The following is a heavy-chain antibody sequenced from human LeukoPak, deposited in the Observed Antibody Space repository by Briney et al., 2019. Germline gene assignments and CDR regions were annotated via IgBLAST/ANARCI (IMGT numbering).Heavy chain of an antibody. CDR1: GFTVSSNY. CDR3: ARVGSYYDNSGYPY. Sequence: GGSLRLSCAVSGFTVSSNYMSWVRQAPGKGLEWVSVIYSGGDTYYADSVKGRSTISRDNSKNTLFLQMNSLRVEDTAVYYCARVGSYYDNSGYPYWGQGTLVTVSS. V-gene: IGHV3-53*01. CDR2: IYSGGDT. J-gene: IGHJ4*02. D-gene: IGHD3-22*01.